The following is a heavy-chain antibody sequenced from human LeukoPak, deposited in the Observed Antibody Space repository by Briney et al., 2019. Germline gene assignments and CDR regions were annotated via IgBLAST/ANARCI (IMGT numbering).Heavy chain of an antibody. CDR1: GFTFSNAW. V-gene: IGHV3-15*01. Sequence: GGSLRLSCAASGFTFSNAWMSWVRQAPGKGLEWVGRIKSKTDGGTTDYAAPVKGRFTISRDDSKNTLYLQMDSLKTEDTAVYYCTTPKDYGLHYFDYWGQGTLVTVSS. D-gene: IGHD4-17*01. J-gene: IGHJ4*02. CDR3: TTPKDYGLHYFDY. CDR2: IKSKTDGGTT.